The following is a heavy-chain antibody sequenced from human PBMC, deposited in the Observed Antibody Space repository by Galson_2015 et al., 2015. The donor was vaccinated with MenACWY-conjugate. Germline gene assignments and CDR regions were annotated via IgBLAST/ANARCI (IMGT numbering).Heavy chain of an antibody. CDR2: FSGGTT. V-gene: IGHV3-23*01. CDR3: AKDLVKNYEMLTGYYNA. CDR1: GFTFSSYA. D-gene: IGHD3-9*01. J-gene: IGHJ4*02. Sequence: SLRLSCAASGFTFSSYAMTWARQAPGKGLEWVSTFSGGTTYYAASVKGRFIISRDNSKETLFLQMNSLRAEDTATYYCAKDLVKNYEMLTGYYNAWGQGTQVTVSS.